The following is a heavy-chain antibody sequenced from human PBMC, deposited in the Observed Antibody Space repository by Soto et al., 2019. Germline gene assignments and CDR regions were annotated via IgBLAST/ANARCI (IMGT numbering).Heavy chain of an antibody. J-gene: IGHJ1*01. CDR3: AKXPMSCSGGNCYSGYFQH. CDR2: ISDDGSNK. CDR1: GFTFSFYG. D-gene: IGHD2-15*01. V-gene: IGHV3-30*18. Sequence: GGPLRLSCAASGFTFSFYGMHWVRQAPGKGLEGVGVISDDGSNKYNADPVKGRSTTSRDNSNNRLFWHMNALRAQDLACYFFAKXPMSCSGGNCYSGYFQHWGPGTLVTVSS.